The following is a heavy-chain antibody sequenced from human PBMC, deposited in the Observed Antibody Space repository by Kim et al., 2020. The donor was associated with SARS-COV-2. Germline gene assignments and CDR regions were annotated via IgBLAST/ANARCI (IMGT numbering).Heavy chain of an antibody. CDR1: GFPFTPYF. D-gene: IGHD1-26*01. V-gene: IGHV3-30*18. Sequence: GGSLRLSCAASGFPFTPYFMHWVLQAPGKGLEWVAVISYDGSNKYYADSVKGRFTISRDNSKKTLYLQMNSLRIEDTAVYYCAKSFSGSYFGYDYWGQGTLVTVSS. CDR3: AKSFSGSYFGYDY. J-gene: IGHJ4*02. CDR2: ISYDGSNK.